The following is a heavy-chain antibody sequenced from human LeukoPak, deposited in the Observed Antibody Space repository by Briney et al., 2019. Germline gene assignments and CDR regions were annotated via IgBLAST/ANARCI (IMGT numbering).Heavy chain of an antibody. D-gene: IGHD1-1*01. Sequence: GRSLRLSCAASGFTFSSYGMHWVRQAPGKGLEWVAVIWYDGSNKYYADSVKGRFTISRDNSKNTLYLQMNSLRAEDTAVYYCARDEEGTSFGDYWDQGTLVTVSS. J-gene: IGHJ4*02. CDR3: ARDEEGTSFGDY. V-gene: IGHV3-33*01. CDR2: IWYDGSNK. CDR1: GFTFSSYG.